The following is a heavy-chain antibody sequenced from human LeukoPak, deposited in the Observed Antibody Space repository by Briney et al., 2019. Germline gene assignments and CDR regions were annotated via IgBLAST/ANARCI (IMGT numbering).Heavy chain of an antibody. V-gene: IGHV1-46*01. D-gene: IGHD6-19*01. J-gene: IGHJ3*02. Sequence: ASVKVSCKASGYTITSYYMHWVRQAPGQGLEWMRIINPSGGSTSYAQKFQGRVTMTRDTSTSTVYMELSSLRSEDTAVYYCARLLPPAGSAFDIWGQGTMVTVSS. CDR2: INPSGGST. CDR3: ARLLPPAGSAFDI. CDR1: GYTITSYY.